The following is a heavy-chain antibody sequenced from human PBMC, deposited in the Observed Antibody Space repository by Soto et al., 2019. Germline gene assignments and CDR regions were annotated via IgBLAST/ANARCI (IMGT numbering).Heavy chain of an antibody. CDR2: IYYSGST. CDR3: ARAGNWRYYYDSSGYTNWFDP. Sequence: SETLCITCTFSVGSVSSGSYYWSWIRQPPGKGLESIGYIYYSGSTNYNPSLKSRVTISVDTSKNQFSLKLSSVTAADTAVYYCARAGNWRYYYDSSGYTNWFDPWGQGTMVTVSS. V-gene: IGHV4-61*01. D-gene: IGHD3-22*01. J-gene: IGHJ5*02. CDR1: VGSVSSGSYY.